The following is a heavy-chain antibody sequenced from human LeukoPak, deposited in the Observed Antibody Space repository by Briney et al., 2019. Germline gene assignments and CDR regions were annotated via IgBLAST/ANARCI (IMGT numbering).Heavy chain of an antibody. D-gene: IGHD6-13*01. CDR3: ARGEGIAAAGTGGPLDY. Sequence: PGGSLRLSCAASGFTFSSYSMNWVRQAPGKGLEWVSYISSSSSTIYYADSVKGRFTISRDNSKNTLYLQMNSLRAEDTAVYYCARGEGIAAAGTGGPLDYWGQGTLVTVSS. CDR1: GFTFSSYS. CDR2: ISSSSSTI. V-gene: IGHV3-48*01. J-gene: IGHJ4*02.